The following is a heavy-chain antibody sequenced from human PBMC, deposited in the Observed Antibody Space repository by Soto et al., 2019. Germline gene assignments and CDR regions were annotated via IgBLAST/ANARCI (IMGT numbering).Heavy chain of an antibody. CDR1: GGTFSSYA. CDR3: ARAKGLGGNPHVYYYGMDV. Sequence: SVKVSCKASGGTFSSYAISWVRQAPGQGLEWMGGIIPIFGTANYAQKLQGRVTITADESTSTAYMELSSLRSEDTAVYYCARAKGLGGNPHVYYYGMDVWGQGTTVTVSS. CDR2: IIPIFGTA. J-gene: IGHJ6*02. D-gene: IGHD2-15*01. V-gene: IGHV1-69*13.